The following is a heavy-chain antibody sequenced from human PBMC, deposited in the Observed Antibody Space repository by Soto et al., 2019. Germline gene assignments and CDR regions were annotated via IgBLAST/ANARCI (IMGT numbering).Heavy chain of an antibody. J-gene: IGHJ4*02. CDR1: GYTFTSYG. D-gene: IGHD3-22*01. V-gene: IGHV1-18*01. CDR3: ARDLKTYYYDSSGPVPFDY. Sequence: GASLKVSCKASGYTFTSYGISWVRQAPGQGLEWMGWISAYNGNTNYAQKLQGRVTMTTDTSTSTAYMELRSLRSDDTAVYYCARDLKTYYYDSSGPVPFDYWGQGTLVTVSS. CDR2: ISAYNGNT.